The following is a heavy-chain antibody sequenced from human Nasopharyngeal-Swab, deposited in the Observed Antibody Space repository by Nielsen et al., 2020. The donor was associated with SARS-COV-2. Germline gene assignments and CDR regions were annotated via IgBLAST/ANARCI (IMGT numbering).Heavy chain of an antibody. CDR1: GGSISSSNW. D-gene: IGHD1-26*01. CDR2: IYHSGST. J-gene: IGHJ3*02. V-gene: IGHV4-4*02. Sequence: SETLSLTCAVSGGSISSSNWWSWVRQPPGKGLEWIGGIYHSGSTNYNPSLKSRVTISVDESKNQFSLKLSSVTAADTAVYFCARDVVGATTTDAFDIWGQGTMVTVSS. CDR3: ARDVVGATTTDAFDI.